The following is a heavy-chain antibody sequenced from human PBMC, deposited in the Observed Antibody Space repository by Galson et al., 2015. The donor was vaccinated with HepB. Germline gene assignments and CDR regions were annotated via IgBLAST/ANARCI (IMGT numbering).Heavy chain of an antibody. D-gene: IGHD6-13*01. Sequence: SVKVSCKASGYTFTSYAMNWVRQAPGQGLEWMGWINTNTGNPTYAQGFTGRFVFSLDTSVSTAYLQISSLKAEDTAVYYCARDRGDSSSWPSNWFDPWGQGTLVTVSS. CDR2: INTNTGNP. CDR1: GYTFTSYA. J-gene: IGHJ5*02. CDR3: ARDRGDSSSWPSNWFDP. V-gene: IGHV7-4-1*02.